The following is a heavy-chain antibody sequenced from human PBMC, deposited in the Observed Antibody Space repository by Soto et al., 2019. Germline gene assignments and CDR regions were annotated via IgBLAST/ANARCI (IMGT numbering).Heavy chain of an antibody. CDR1: GYTFTSYG. CDR3: ARERPTGIVVVVLDY. J-gene: IGHJ4*02. V-gene: IGHV1-18*01. Sequence: ASVKVSCKASGYTFTSYGISWVRQAPGQGLEWMGWISAYNGNTNYAQKLQGRVTMTTDTSTSTAYMELRSLRSDDTAVYYCARERPTGIVVVVLDYWGQGTLVTVSS. CDR2: ISAYNGNT. D-gene: IGHD2-15*01.